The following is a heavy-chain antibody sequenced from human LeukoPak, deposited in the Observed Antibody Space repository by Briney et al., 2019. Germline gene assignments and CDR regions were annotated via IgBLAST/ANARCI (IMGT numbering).Heavy chain of an antibody. J-gene: IGHJ4*02. D-gene: IGHD6-6*01. CDR1: GHDFINYG. CDR2: RSIYNGNT. V-gene: IGHV1-18*01. CDR3: ARGGPFPSSSSSREYYLDY. Sequence: ASVKVSCKASGHDFINYGISWVRQAPGQGLEWMGWRSIYNGNTDYKLQGRVTMTTATSTSTAYMELRSLRSDDTAVYYCARGGPFPSSSSSREYYLDYWGQGTLATVSS.